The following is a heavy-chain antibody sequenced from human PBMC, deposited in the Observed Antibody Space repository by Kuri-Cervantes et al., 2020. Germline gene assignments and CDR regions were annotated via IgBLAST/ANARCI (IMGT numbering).Heavy chain of an antibody. CDR1: GYTFTSYY. V-gene: IGHV1-2*02. CDR2: VNCNGGGT. Sequence: ASVKVSCKASGYTFTSYYIHWVRQAPGQGLEWLGWVNCNGGGTIYAPKFQGRVTMTRDTSISTAYMELSSLKSADTAMYYCARIEGSASSRSDWGQGTLVTVSS. CDR3: ARIEGSASSRSD. J-gene: IGHJ4*02. D-gene: IGHD6-13*01.